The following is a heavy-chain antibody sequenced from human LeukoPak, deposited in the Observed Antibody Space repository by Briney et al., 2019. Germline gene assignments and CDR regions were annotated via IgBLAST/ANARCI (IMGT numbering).Heavy chain of an antibody. V-gene: IGHV4-34*01. CDR2: INHSGST. J-gene: IGHJ4*02. CDR1: GGSFSGYY. Sequence: SETLSLTCAVYGGSFSGYYWSWIRQPPGKGLEWIGEINHSGSTIYNPSLKSRVTISVDTSKNQFSLKLSSVTAADTAVYYCARDRAGVDYWGQGTLVTVSS. CDR3: ARDRAGVDY.